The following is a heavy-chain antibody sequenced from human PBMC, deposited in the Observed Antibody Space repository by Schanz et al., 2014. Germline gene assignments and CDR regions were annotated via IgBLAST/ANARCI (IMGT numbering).Heavy chain of an antibody. CDR2: ISTYNGHT. J-gene: IGHJ4*02. D-gene: IGHD3-10*01. CDR1: GYMFDTYG. CDR3: ERAPTRSKMFPGVTYFIDY. Sequence: QVRLVQSGAEAREPGASVKVSCKATGYMFDTYGFAWVRQAPGQGLEWMGWISTYNGHTRYGQKFQDRLSCAKGTDTAAGHVEWRSTQTDDTGLCFWERAPTRSKMFPGVTYFIDYWGQGTLVTVSS. V-gene: IGHV1-18*04.